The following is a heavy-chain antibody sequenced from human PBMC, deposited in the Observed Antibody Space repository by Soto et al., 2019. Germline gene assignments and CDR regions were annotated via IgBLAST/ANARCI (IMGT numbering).Heavy chain of an antibody. D-gene: IGHD4-17*01. CDR3: ARDQCGDYIRGWFDP. V-gene: IGHV3-21*01. J-gene: IGHJ5*02. CDR1: GFTFSSYS. Sequence: SLRLSCAASGFTFSSYSMNWVRQAPGKGLEWVSSISSSSSYIYYADSVKGRFTISRDNAKNSLYLQMNSLRAEDTAVYYCARDQCGDYIRGWFDPWGQGTLVTVSS. CDR2: ISSSSSYI.